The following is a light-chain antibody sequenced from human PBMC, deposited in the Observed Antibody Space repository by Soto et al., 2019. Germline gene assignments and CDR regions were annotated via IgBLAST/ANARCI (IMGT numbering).Light chain of an antibody. J-gene: IGKJ3*01. CDR1: QSVTGNY. V-gene: IGKV3-20*01. CDR2: GAS. CDR3: QQYAGSPLT. Sequence: EIVLTQSPGTLSLSPGEGATLSCRASQSVTGNYFAWYQQKPGQSPRLLIYGASSRAAGIPDTFSGSGSGTDFTLTISRLEPEDFAVYYCQQYAGSPLTFGPGTKVEIK.